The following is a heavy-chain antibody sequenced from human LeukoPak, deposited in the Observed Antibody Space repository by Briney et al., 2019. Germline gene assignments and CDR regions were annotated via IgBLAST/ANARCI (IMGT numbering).Heavy chain of an antibody. CDR1: GYTFTSYG. Sequence: GASVKVSCKASGYTFTSYGISWVRQAPGQGLEWMGWISAYNGNTNYAQKLQGRVTMTTDTSTSTAYMELRSLRSDDTAVYHCARGKNSYGYIHYFAYWGRGPLATVSS. CDR2: ISAYNGNT. CDR3: ARGKNSYGYIHYFAY. V-gene: IGHV1-18*04. D-gene: IGHD5-18*01. J-gene: IGHJ4*02.